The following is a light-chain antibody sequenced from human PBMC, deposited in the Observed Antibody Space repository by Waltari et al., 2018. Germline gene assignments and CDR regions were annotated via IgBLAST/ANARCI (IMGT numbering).Light chain of an antibody. Sequence: QSVLTQPPSLSGAPGQRVTISCTGSSSNIGAGYGVQWYQQFPGTAPKLLIYDKSNRPPAVLARFPDSKSVPSASLSIPGLQAEDAADYYCQSYDSSLRGFYVFGTGTKVTV. V-gene: IGLV1-40*01. J-gene: IGLJ1*01. CDR2: DKS. CDR1: SSNIGAGYG. CDR3: QSYDSSLRGFYV.